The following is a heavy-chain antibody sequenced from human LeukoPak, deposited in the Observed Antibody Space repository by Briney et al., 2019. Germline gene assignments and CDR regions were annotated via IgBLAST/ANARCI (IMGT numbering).Heavy chain of an antibody. Sequence: SEILSLTCTLSRGSIMTTHWWSWVRQPPGKGLEWIGEIYHTGTTNYSPSLKSRLTISVDQSSNQFSLRLSSVTAADTATYYCAAWGVDYGGNFDYSDYWGQGTLVTVSS. J-gene: IGHJ4*02. CDR3: AAWGVDYGGNFDYSDY. CDR2: IYHTGTT. D-gene: IGHD4-23*01. CDR1: RGSIMTTHW. V-gene: IGHV4-4*02.